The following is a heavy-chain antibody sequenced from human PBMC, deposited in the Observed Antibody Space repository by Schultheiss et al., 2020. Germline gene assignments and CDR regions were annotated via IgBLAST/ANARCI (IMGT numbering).Heavy chain of an antibody. V-gene: IGHV1-18*01. CDR2: ISAYNGNT. CDR3: ARSRLEVGATTLNWFDP. CDR1: GYTFTSYG. J-gene: IGHJ5*02. Sequence: GESLKISCKASGYTFTSYGISWVRQAPGQGLEWMGWISAYNGNTNYAQKLQGRVTMTTDTSTSTAYMELRSLRSDDTAVYYCARSRLEVGATTLNWFDPWGQGTLVTVSS. D-gene: IGHD1-26*01.